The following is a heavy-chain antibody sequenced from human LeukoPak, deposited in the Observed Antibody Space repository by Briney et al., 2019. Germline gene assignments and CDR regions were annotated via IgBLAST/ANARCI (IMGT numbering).Heavy chain of an antibody. J-gene: IGHJ4*02. CDR2: ISSSGGST. D-gene: IGHD6-6*01. CDR3: ARAAQVTGRPNLGGHFDY. Sequence: GGSLRLSCAASEFTFSSFAMSWVRQPPGKGLERVSTISSSGGSTFYSESVKGRFTISRDNNENTLYLQMNSLRVEDTAVYYCARAAQVTGRPNLGGHFDYWGQGTLVTVSS. V-gene: IGHV3-23*01. CDR1: EFTFSSFA.